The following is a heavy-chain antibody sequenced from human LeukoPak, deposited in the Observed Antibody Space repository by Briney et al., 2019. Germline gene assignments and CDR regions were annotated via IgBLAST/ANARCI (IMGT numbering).Heavy chain of an antibody. CDR1: GGSISPYY. Sequence: SEALSLTCTVSGGSISPYYWSWIRQPPGKGLEYIGYISYTGSTNSNPSLKSRLTISVDTSKNQFSLKLRSVTAADTALYYCARIHDYGDYAFDRWGQGTLVTVSS. J-gene: IGHJ4*02. V-gene: IGHV4-59*08. CDR2: ISYTGST. D-gene: IGHD4-17*01. CDR3: ARIHDYGDYAFDR.